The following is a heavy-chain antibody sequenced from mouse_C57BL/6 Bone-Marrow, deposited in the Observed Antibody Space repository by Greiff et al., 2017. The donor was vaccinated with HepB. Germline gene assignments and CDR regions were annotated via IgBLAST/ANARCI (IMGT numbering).Heavy chain of an antibody. CDR3: SRLIYYGNCYFDY. J-gene: IGHJ2*01. CDR2: IRNKANGYTT. V-gene: IGHV7-3*01. D-gene: IGHD2-1*01. CDR1: GFTFTDYY. Sequence: DVKLVESGGGLVQPGGSLSLSCAASGFTFTDYYMSWVRQPPGKALEWLGFIRNKANGYTTEYSVAVKDRLTISRDNSQSILYLKMIALRAEDNATYYYSRLIYYGNCYFDYWGQGTTLLVSS.